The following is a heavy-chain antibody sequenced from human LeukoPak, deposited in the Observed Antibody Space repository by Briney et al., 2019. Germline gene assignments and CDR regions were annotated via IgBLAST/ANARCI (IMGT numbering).Heavy chain of an antibody. V-gene: IGHV3-23*01. CDR1: GFTFSSYS. D-gene: IGHD6-19*01. CDR2: ISGSGGST. CDR3: AKKAVAGDYYFDY. J-gene: IGHJ4*02. Sequence: PGGSLRLSCAASGFTFSSYSMNWVRQAPGKGLEWVSAISGSGGSTYYADSVKGRFTISRDNSKNTLYLQMNSLRAEDTAVYYCAKKAVAGDYYFDYWGQGTLVTVSS.